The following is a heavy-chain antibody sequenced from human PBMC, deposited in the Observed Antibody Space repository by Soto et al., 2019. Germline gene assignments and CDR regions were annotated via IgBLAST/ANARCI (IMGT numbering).Heavy chain of an antibody. J-gene: IGHJ6*02. V-gene: IGHV3-30-3*01. Sequence: ESGGGVVQPGRSLRLSCAASGFTFSSYAMHWVRQAPGKGLEWVAVISYDGSNKYYADSVKGRFTISRDNSKNTLYLQMNSLRAEDTAVYYCARDGGDIVVVPAAIRYGMDVWGQGTTVTVSS. CDR1: GFTFSSYA. CDR3: ARDGGDIVVVPAAIRYGMDV. CDR2: ISYDGSNK. D-gene: IGHD2-2*01.